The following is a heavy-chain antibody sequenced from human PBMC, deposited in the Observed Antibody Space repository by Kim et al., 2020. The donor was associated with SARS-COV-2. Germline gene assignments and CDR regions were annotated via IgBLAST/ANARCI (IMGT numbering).Heavy chain of an antibody. D-gene: IGHD3-10*01. CDR3: AKDSTRSGTLHFWYYYYGMDV. J-gene: IGHJ6*02. Sequence: GGSLRLSCAASGFTFSSYGMHWVRQAPGKGLEWVAVIWYDGSNKYYADSVKGRFTISRDNSKNTLYLQMNSLRAEDTAVYYCAKDSTRSGTLHFWYYYYGMDVWGQGTTVTVSS. CDR1: GFTFSSYG. CDR2: IWYDGSNK. V-gene: IGHV3-33*06.